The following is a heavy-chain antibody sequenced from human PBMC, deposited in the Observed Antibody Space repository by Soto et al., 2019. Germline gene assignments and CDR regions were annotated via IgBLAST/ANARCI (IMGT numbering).Heavy chain of an antibody. CDR1: GFTFSSYA. V-gene: IGHV3-23*01. Sequence: GGSLRLSCAASGFTFSSYAMSWVRQAPGKGLEWVSAISGSGGSTHFADSVKGRFTISRDNSKNTLYLQMNSLRAEDTAVYYCAKGGYIVVVPAAFYFDYWGQGTLVTVSS. CDR2: ISGSGGST. J-gene: IGHJ4*02. D-gene: IGHD2-2*01. CDR3: AKGGYIVVVPAAFYFDY.